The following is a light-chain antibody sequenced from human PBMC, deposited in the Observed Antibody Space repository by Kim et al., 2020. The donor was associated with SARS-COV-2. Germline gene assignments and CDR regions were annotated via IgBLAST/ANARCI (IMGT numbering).Light chain of an antibody. CDR2: AAS. CDR3: QQTYSTPAT. J-gene: IGKJ2*01. Sequence: DIQMTQSPSSLSASVGDRVTITCRASQRISSYLNWYQHQPGRAPKLLISAASTLRSGVPSRFSGSLSGTEFTLTISSLQPEDFATYYCQQTYSTPATFGQGTKLEI. V-gene: IGKV1-39*01. CDR1: QRISSY.